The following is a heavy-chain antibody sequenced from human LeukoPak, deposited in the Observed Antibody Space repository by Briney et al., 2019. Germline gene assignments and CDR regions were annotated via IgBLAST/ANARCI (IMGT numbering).Heavy chain of an antibody. CDR2: ISSSSSTI. D-gene: IGHD6-19*01. J-gene: IGHJ3*02. Sequence: PGGSLRLSCAASGFTFSSYSMNWVRQAPGEGLEWVSYISSSSSTIYYADSVKGRFTISRDNAKNSLYLQMNSLRDEDTAVYYCAGIAVAGTEAFDIWGQGTMVTVSS. CDR3: AGIAVAGTEAFDI. V-gene: IGHV3-48*02. CDR1: GFTFSSYS.